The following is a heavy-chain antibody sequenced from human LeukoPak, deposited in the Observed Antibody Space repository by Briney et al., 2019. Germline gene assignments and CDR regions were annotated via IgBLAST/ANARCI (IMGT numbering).Heavy chain of an antibody. D-gene: IGHD7-27*01. CDR3: ARDTGSGQLGNYYYMDV. J-gene: IGHJ6*03. CDR2: ISYDGINK. V-gene: IGHV3-30*04. CDR1: GFTFSSYA. Sequence: GGSLRLSCAASGFTFSSYAMHWGRQAPGKGLEWVAVISYDGINKYYADPVKGRFTISRDNSKTTLYLQMNSLRAEDTAVYYCARDTGSGQLGNYYYMDVWGKGTTVTVSS.